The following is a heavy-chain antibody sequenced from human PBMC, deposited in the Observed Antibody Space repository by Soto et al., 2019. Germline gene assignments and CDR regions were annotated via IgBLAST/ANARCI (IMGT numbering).Heavy chain of an antibody. Sequence: GGSLRLSCAASGFTFDDYAMHWVRQAPGKGLEWVSGISWNSGSIGYADSVKGRFTISRDNAKNSLYLQMNSLRAEDTALYYCAKRWLHGDAFDIWGQGTMVTVSS. CDR2: ISWNSGSI. D-gene: IGHD3-9*01. J-gene: IGHJ3*02. CDR1: GFTFDDYA. CDR3: AKRWLHGDAFDI. V-gene: IGHV3-9*01.